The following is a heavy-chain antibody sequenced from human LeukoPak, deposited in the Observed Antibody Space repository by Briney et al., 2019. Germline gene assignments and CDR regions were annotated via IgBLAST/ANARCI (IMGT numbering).Heavy chain of an antibody. V-gene: IGHV1-46*01. J-gene: IGHJ4*02. CDR1: GYTFTSYY. CDR2: INPSGGST. CDR3: ARAGGTTGVSYYFDY. Sequence: ASVKVSCKASGYTFTSYYMHWVRQAPGQGLEWMGIINPSGGSTSYAQKFQGRVTMTRDTSTSTVYMELSSLRSEDTAVYYCARAGGTTGVSYYFDYWAREPWSPSPQ. D-gene: IGHD1-1*01.